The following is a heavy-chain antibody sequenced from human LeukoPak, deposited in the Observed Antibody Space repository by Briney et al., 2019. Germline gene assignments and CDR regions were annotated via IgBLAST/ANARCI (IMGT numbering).Heavy chain of an antibody. V-gene: IGHV4-59*01. D-gene: IGHD4-17*01. CDR2: IYYSGST. Sequence: SETLSLTCTVSGGSISSYYMSWIRQPPGEGLEWIGYIYYSGSTNYNSSLKSRVTISVDTSKNQFSLKLSSVTAADTAVYYCACSYGDYGALDYWGQGTLVTVSS. J-gene: IGHJ4*02. CDR1: GGSISSYY. CDR3: ACSYGDYGALDY.